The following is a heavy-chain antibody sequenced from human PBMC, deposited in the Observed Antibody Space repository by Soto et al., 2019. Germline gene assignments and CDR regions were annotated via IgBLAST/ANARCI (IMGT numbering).Heavy chain of an antibody. CDR1: GGSISSSSYY. V-gene: IGHV4-39*01. J-gene: IGHJ6*02. CDR3: ARQYYDFWSGTLKMGYYYYGMDV. CDR2: IYYSGST. D-gene: IGHD3-3*01. Sequence: QLQLQESGPGLVKPSETLSLTCTVSGGSISSSSYYWGWIRQPPGKGLEWIGSIYYSGSTYYNPSLKSRVTISVDTSKNQFSLKLSSVTAADTAVYYCARQYYDFWSGTLKMGYYYYGMDVWGQGTTVTVSS.